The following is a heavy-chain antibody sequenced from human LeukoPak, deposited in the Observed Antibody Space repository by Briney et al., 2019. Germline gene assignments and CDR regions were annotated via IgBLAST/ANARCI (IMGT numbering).Heavy chain of an antibody. D-gene: IGHD6-13*01. CDR1: GGTFRTFA. CDR2: INTNTGNP. Sequence: ASVKVSCKASGGTFRTFAISWVRQAPGQGLEWMGWINTNTGNPTYAQGFTGRFVFSLDTSVSTAYLQISSLKAEDTAVYYCARDEDPIAAAGTGGDYWGQGTLVTVSS. J-gene: IGHJ4*02. CDR3: ARDEDPIAAAGTGGDY. V-gene: IGHV7-4-1*02.